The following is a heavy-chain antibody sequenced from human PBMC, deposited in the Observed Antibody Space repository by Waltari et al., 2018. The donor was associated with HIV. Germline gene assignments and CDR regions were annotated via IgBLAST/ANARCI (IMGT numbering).Heavy chain of an antibody. CDR2: IYSGGST. Sequence: EVQLVETGGGLIQHGGSLRLSCAASGPTVSSKFMNWVRQAPGKGLEWVSLIYSGGSTYYADSVKGRFTISRDNSKNTLYLQMNSLRAEDTAVYYCARVRSTMGRFQGFDYWGQGTLVTVSS. D-gene: IGHD1-26*01. J-gene: IGHJ4*02. CDR1: GPTVSSKF. V-gene: IGHV3-53*02. CDR3: ARVRSTMGRFQGFDY.